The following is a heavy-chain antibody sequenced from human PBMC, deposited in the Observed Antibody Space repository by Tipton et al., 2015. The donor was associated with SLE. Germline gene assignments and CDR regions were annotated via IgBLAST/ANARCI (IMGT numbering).Heavy chain of an antibody. V-gene: IGHV4-39*01. Sequence: TLSLTCTVSGGSISSSSYYWGWIRQPPGKGLEWIGSIYYSGSTYYNPSLKSRVTISVDTSKNQFSLKLSSVTAADTAVYYCARVGERSIAARPDWYFDLWGRGTLVTVSS. D-gene: IGHD6-6*01. J-gene: IGHJ2*01. CDR1: GGSISSSSYY. CDR2: IYYSGST. CDR3: ARVGERSIAARPDWYFDL.